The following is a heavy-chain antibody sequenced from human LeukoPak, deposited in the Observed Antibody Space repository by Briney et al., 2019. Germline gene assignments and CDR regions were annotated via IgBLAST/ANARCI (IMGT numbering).Heavy chain of an antibody. CDR2: INYSGST. J-gene: IGHJ5*02. CDR1: GGSISSYY. CDR3: ARQLGSTDWFDP. V-gene: IGHV4-59*01. D-gene: IGHD2-2*01. Sequence: SESLALTCRVSGGSISSYYWSWIGQPPGKRLEWIGYINYSGSTNYNPSLKSRVTILVDTSKNLFSLRLRSVTAADKAVYYCARQLGSTDWFDPWGQGTLVTVSS.